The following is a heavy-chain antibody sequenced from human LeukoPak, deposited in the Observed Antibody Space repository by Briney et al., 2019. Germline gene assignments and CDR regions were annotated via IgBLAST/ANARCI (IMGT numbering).Heavy chain of an antibody. J-gene: IGHJ3*02. CDR2: IYYSGST. Sequence: SQTLSLTCTVSGGSISSGGYYWSWLRQHPGKGLEWIGYIYYSGSTYYNPSLKSRVTISVDTSKNQFSLKLSSVTAADTAVYYCAVITMVRGLIMGLGAFDIWGQGTVVTASS. V-gene: IGHV4-31*03. CDR3: AVITMVRGLIMGLGAFDI. D-gene: IGHD3-10*01. CDR1: GGSISSGGYY.